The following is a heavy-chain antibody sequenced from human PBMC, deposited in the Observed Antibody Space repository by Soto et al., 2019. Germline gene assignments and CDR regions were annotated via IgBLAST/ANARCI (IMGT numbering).Heavy chain of an antibody. CDR2: FDPEDGET. V-gene: IGHV1-24*01. CDR1: GYTLTELS. Sequence: QVQLVQSGAEVKKPGASVKVSCKVSGYTLTELSMHWVRQAPGKGLEWMGGFDPEDGETIYAQKFQGRVTMTEDTSTDSAYMEFRSLRSEDTAVYYCATTFKRGLYNWFDPWGQGTLVTVSS. D-gene: IGHD3-16*01. J-gene: IGHJ5*02. CDR3: ATTFKRGLYNWFDP.